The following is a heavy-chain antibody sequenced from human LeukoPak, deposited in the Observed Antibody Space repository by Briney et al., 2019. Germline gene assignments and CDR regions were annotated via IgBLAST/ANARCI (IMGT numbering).Heavy chain of an antibody. D-gene: IGHD3-22*01. CDR1: GGSISSSSYY. CDR3: ARDEGYDSSGYYYFDAFDI. Sequence: SETLSLTCTVSGGSISSSSYYWGWIRRPPGKGLEWIGSIYYSGSTYYNPSLKSRVTISVDTSKNQFSLKLSSVTAADTAVYYCARDEGYDSSGYYYFDAFDIWGQGTMVTVSS. CDR2: IYYSGST. V-gene: IGHV4-39*07. J-gene: IGHJ3*02.